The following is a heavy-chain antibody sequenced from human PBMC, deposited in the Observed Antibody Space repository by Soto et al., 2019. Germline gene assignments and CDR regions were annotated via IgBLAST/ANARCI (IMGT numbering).Heavy chain of an antibody. CDR3: AREDVARKTLDY. Sequence: GGSLRLSCAASGFTFSSYSMNWVRQAPGKGLEWVSSISSSSSYIYYADSVKGRFTISRDNAKNSLYLQMNSLRAEDTAVYYCAREDVARKTLDYWGQGTLVTVSS. D-gene: IGHD3-16*01. J-gene: IGHJ4*02. CDR1: GFTFSSYS. CDR2: ISSSSSYI. V-gene: IGHV3-21*01.